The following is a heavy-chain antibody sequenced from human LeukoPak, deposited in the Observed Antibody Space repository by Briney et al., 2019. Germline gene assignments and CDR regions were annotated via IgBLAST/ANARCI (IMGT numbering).Heavy chain of an antibody. D-gene: IGHD2-2*01. V-gene: IGHV4-34*01. J-gene: IGHJ4*02. CDR3: ARLSSWSDDY. CDR1: GGSFSGYY. Sequence: SETLSLTCAVYGGSFSGYYWSWIRQPPGKGLEWIGEINHSGSTNHNPSLKSRVTISVDTSKNQFSLKLSSVTAADTAVYYCARLSSWSDDYWGQGTLVTVSS. CDR2: INHSGST.